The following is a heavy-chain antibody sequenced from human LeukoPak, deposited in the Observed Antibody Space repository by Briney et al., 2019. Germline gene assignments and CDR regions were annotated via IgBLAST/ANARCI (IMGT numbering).Heavy chain of an antibody. CDR3: AKDLYQVGPYCFDY. Sequence: GGSLRLSCAASGFTFGDYAMHWVRHAPGKGLEWVSSISWNSGSIGYAASVKGRFTISRDNAKNSLYLQMNSLRAEDTALYYCAKDLYQVGPYCFDYWGQGTLVTVSS. V-gene: IGHV3-9*01. D-gene: IGHD1-26*01. J-gene: IGHJ4*02. CDR1: GFTFGDYA. CDR2: ISWNSGSI.